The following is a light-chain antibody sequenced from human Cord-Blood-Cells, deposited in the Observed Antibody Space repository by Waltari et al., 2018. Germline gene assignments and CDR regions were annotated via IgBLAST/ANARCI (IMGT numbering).Light chain of an antibody. J-gene: IGKJ2*01. Sequence: EIVLTQSPATLSLSPGERATLSCRASQSVSSYLAWYQQKPGQAPRLLIYDASNRATGIPARFSGSGSGTDFTLTISSLEPEDFAVYYCQQRSNWPPPYTFGQGTELEIK. V-gene: IGKV3-11*01. CDR2: DAS. CDR3: QQRSNWPPPYT. CDR1: QSVSSY.